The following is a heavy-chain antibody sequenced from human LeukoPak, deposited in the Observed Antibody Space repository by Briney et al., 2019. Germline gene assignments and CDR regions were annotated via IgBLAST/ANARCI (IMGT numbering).Heavy chain of an antibody. CDR3: ARGSAALGS. Sequence: GGSLRLSCSASGFTFSTYWMSWVRQAPGKGLEWVSSISGGSTYTYYADSLKGRFTISRDNANNSLFLQVNSLRADDTAVYYCARGSAALGSWGQGTLVTVSS. CDR1: GFTFSTYW. V-gene: IGHV3-21*01. J-gene: IGHJ4*02. D-gene: IGHD5-12*01. CDR2: ISGGSTYT.